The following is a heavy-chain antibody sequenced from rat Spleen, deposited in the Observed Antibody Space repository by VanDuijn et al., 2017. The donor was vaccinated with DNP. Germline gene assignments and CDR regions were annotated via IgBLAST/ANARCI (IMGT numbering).Heavy chain of an antibody. V-gene: IGHV5-46*01. CDR1: GFTFSSFP. Sequence: EVQLVESGGGSVQPGRSMKLSCAASGFTFSSFPMAWVRQAPTKGLDWVATISDTGDSTYYRDSVKGRFTISRDNAKSTLSLQMNSLRSEDTATYYCARHVDYGSYLYYAMDAWGQGTSVTVSS. CDR2: ISDTGDST. CDR3: ARHVDYGSYLYYAMDA. J-gene: IGHJ4*01. D-gene: IGHD1-3*01.